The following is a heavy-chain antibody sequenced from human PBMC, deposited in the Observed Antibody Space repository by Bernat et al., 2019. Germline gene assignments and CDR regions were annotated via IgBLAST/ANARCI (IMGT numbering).Heavy chain of an antibody. CDR2: INPGNGNT. V-gene: IGHV1-3*01. J-gene: IGHJ6*02. Sequence: QVQLVQPGAEVKKPGASVKASCKASGYTFTSYAMHWVRQAPGQRLEWMGWINPGNGNTKYSQKFQGRVTITRDTSASTAYMGLSSLRSEDTAVYYCARGLQQLVPCYYYGMDVWGQGTTVTVS. CDR1: GYTFTSYA. CDR3: ARGLQQLVPCYYYGMDV. D-gene: IGHD6-13*01.